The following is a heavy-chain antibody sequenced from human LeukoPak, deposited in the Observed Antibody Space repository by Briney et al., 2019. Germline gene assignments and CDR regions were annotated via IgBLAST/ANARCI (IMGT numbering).Heavy chain of an antibody. CDR3: AREIGGILVFDY. V-gene: IGHV1-2*02. J-gene: IGHJ4*02. CDR1: GYKFTCYY. CDR2: INPNSGDS. Sequence: ASVQFSSHASGYKFTCYYMHWVRQAPGQGLEWMGSINPNSGDSHHAQKFQGRVTMTRDTSISTAYMELSRLRSDDTAVYYCAREIGGILVFDYWGQGTLVTVSS. D-gene: IGHD5-18*01.